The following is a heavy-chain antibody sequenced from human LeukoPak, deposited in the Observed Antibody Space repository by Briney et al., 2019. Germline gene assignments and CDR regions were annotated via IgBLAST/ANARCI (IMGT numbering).Heavy chain of an antibody. D-gene: IGHD1-26*01. CDR1: GCTFGDYD. CDR3: ARDNTGSYEY. Sequence: GGSLRLSCAASGCTFGDYDMHWVRQAPGKGLEWVSLIRADGATTRYTDSVKGRFTISRDNSKDSLYLQMNSLRTEDTALYYCARDNTGSYEYWGQGTLVTVSP. CDR2: IRADGATT. V-gene: IGHV3-43*02. J-gene: IGHJ4*02.